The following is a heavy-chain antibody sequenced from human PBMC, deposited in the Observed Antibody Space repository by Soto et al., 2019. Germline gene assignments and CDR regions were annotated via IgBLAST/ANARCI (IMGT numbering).Heavy chain of an antibody. CDR2: IIPILGIA. J-gene: IGHJ2*01. D-gene: IGHD3-16*01. Sequence: QVQLVQSGAEVKKPGSSVKVSCKASGGTFSSYTISWVRQAPGQGLEWMRRIIPILGIANYAQKFQGRVTITADKSTSTAYMELSSLRSEDTAVYYCASDSQGVRYFDLWGRGTLVTVSS. CDR1: GGTFSSYT. CDR3: ASDSQGVRYFDL. V-gene: IGHV1-69*02.